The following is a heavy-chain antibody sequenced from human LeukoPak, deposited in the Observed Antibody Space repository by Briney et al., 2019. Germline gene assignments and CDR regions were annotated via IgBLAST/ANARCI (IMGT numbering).Heavy chain of an antibody. CDR2: VYYTGST. V-gene: IGHV4-59*01. CDR3: ARDSSTVTTRHFDY. Sequence: SETLSLTCTVSGGSINNYYWTWIRQPPGKGLECIGYVYYTGSTYYNPSLKSRVTISVDTSKNQFSLKLNSVTAADTAVYYCARDSSTVTTRHFDYWGQGTLVTVSS. CDR1: GGSINNYY. D-gene: IGHD4-17*01. J-gene: IGHJ4*02.